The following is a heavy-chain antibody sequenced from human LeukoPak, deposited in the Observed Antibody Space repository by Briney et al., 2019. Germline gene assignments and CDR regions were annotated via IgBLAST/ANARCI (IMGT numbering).Heavy chain of an antibody. CDR2: ISSSSSYI. Sequence: GGSLRLSCAASGFTFSSYSMNWVRQAPGKGLEWVSSISSSSSYIYYADSVKRRFTISRDNAKNSLYLQMHSLRAEDTAVYYCARVAVVASRMDVWGKGTTVTVSS. CDR3: ARVAVVASRMDV. V-gene: IGHV3-21*01. J-gene: IGHJ6*03. D-gene: IGHD2-15*01. CDR1: GFTFSSYS.